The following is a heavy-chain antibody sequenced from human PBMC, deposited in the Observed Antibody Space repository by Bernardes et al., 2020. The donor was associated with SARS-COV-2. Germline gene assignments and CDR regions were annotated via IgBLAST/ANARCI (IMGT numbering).Heavy chain of an antibody. V-gene: IGHV3-64D*06. CDR2: ISSNGGST. CDR1: GFTFSSYA. J-gene: IGHJ6*02. D-gene: IGHD6-13*01. CDR3: VKEGGAIAAAGTSGYAMDV. Sequence: GGSLRLSCSASGFTFSSYAMHWVRQAPGKGLEYISGISSNGGSTYYADSVTGRFTISRDNSKNTLYLQMSSLRAEDTAVYHCVKEGGAIAAAGTSGYAMDVWGQGTMVTASS.